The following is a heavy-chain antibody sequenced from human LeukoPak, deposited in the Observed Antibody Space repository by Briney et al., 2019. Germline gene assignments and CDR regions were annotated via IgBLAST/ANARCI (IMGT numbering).Heavy chain of an antibody. CDR3: AKDRVGDFWSGYGYLDL. CDR1: GFTFSSFG. CDR2: IRNDGSTK. V-gene: IGHV3-30*02. D-gene: IGHD3-3*01. J-gene: IGHJ2*01. Sequence: GGSLRLSCAASGFTFSSFGMHWVRQAPGKGLEWVAFIRNDGSTKYYADSVKGRFTISRDNSKNTLYLQMNSLRAEDTAVYYCAKDRVGDFWSGYGYLDLWGRGTLVTVSS.